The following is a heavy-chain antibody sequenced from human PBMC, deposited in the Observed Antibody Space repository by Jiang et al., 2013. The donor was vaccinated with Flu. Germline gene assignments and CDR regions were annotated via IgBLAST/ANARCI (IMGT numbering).Heavy chain of an antibody. D-gene: IGHD2-2*01. CDR3: ATLRGSTYDTYVMDY. CDR1: GFSFSYYG. V-gene: IGHV3-30*02. J-gene: IGHJ4*02. Sequence: VQLVESGGGVVQPGGSLRLSCTASGFSFSYYGMYWVRQAPGRGLEWVASIWHDGSNRYYADSVKGRFTISRDNSKNTLYVQMNSLRAEDTAVYYCATLRGSTYDTYVMDYWGQGTLV. CDR2: IWHDGSNR.